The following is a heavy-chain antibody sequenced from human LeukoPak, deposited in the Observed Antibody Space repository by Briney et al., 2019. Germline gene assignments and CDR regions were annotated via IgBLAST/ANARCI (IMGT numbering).Heavy chain of an antibody. V-gene: IGHV4-59*01. CDR2: IYYSGST. J-gene: IGHJ4*02. Sequence: SETLSLTCTVPGGSISSYYWSWIRQPPGKGLEWIGYIYYSGSTNYNPSLKSRVTISVDTSKNQFSLKLSSVTAADTAVYYCARVGGYVDYWGQGTLVTVSS. CDR3: ARVGGYVDY. CDR1: GGSISSYY. D-gene: IGHD4-23*01.